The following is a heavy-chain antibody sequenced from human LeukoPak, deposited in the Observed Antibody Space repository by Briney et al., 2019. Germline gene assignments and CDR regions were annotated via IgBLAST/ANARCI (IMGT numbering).Heavy chain of an antibody. CDR2: INPSGGSS. D-gene: IGHD6-19*01. Sequence: GASVKVSCRASGYTVTSYDMHWVRQAPGQGLEWMGIINPSGGSSSYAQKFQGRVTMTRDTSTSTVYMELSSLKSEDTAVYYCARSSDSIDYWGQGTLVTVSS. CDR1: GYTVTSYD. J-gene: IGHJ4*02. V-gene: IGHV1-46*01. CDR3: ARSSDSIDY.